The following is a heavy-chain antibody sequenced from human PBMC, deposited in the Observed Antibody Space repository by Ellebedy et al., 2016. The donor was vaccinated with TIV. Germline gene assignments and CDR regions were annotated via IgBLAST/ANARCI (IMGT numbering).Heavy chain of an antibody. V-gene: IGHV3-7*01. D-gene: IGHD4-17*01. CDR2: IYQDGSEK. CDR3: ARRGSYGDYAVQINNWFDS. J-gene: IGHJ5*01. Sequence: GGSLRLPCAASGFSFRNYWMGWVRQAPGKGLEWVANIYQDGSEKYYVDSVQGRFTISRDNAKNSLYLQMNSLKVEDTAVYYCARRGSYGDYAVQINNWFDSWGQGTLVTVYS. CDR1: GFSFRNYW.